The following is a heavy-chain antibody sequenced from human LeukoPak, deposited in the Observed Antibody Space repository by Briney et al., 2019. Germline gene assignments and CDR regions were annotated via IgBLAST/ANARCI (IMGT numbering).Heavy chain of an antibody. V-gene: IGHV4-39*01. CDR2: IYYSGST. J-gene: IGHJ5*02. D-gene: IGHD2-2*01. CDR1: GGSISSSSYY. CDR3: ARAPAAPEGWFDP. Sequence: SETLSLTCTVSGGSISSSSYYWGWIRQPPGKGLEWIGSIYYSGSTYYNPSLKSRVTISVDTSKNQFSLKLSSVTAADTAVYYCARAPAAPEGWFDPWGQGTLVTVSS.